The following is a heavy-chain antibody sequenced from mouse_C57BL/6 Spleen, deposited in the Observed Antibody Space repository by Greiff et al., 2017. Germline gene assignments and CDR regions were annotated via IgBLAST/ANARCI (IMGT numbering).Heavy chain of an antibody. Sequence: EVQRVESGGGLVQSGRSLRLSCATSGFTFSDFYMEWVRQAPGKGLEWIAASRNKANDYTTEYSASVKGRFIVSRDTSQSILYLQMNALRAEDTAIYYCARAIHWDVGAMDYWGQGTSVTVSS. CDR2: SRNKANDYTT. D-gene: IGHD4-1*01. CDR1: GFTFSDFY. V-gene: IGHV7-1*01. J-gene: IGHJ4*01. CDR3: ARAIHWDVGAMDY.